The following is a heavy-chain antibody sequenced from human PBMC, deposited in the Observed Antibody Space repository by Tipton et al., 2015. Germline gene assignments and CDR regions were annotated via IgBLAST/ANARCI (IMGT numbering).Heavy chain of an antibody. Sequence: LRLSCTVSGDSISSGSYHWAWIRQPPGKGLEYIGSVYHLGGTLYNPSLQSRVNISIDTSKNQFFLKMDSATAADTAVYYCARGTPFRFWGRGTLVTVSS. CDR3: ARGTPFRF. CDR1: GDSISSGSYH. V-gene: IGHV4-39*01. CDR2: VYHLGGT. J-gene: IGHJ4*02. D-gene: IGHD2-15*01.